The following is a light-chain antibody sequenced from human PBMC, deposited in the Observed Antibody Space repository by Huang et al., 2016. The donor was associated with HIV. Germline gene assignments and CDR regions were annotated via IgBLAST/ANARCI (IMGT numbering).Light chain of an antibody. V-gene: IGKV3-11*01. CDR3: QQRYDRVT. J-gene: IGKJ4*01. Sequence: EIVLTQSPATVSLFLGDRVTLSCRATQNINNFLAWYQQKPGRAPTLLMYDASIRPSGLPARFTGSGSGTDFTLTISSLETEDVAIYYCQQRYDRVTFGGGT. CDR2: DAS. CDR1: QNINNF.